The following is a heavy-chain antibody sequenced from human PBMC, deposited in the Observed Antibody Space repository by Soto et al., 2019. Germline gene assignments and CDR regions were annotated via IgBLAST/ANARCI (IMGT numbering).Heavy chain of an antibody. CDR2: ISSSSSTI. CDR3: ARDGRGSGWYGLTDY. Sequence: GGSLRLSCAASGFTFSSYSMNWVRQAPGKGLEWVSYISSSSSTIYYADSVKGRFTISRDNAKNSLYLQMNSLRDEDTAVYYCARDGRGSGWYGLTDYWGQGTLVTVSS. J-gene: IGHJ4*02. CDR1: GFTFSSYS. V-gene: IGHV3-48*02. D-gene: IGHD6-19*01.